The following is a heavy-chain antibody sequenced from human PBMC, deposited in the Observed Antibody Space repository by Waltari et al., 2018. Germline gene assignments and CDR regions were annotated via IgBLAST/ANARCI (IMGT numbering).Heavy chain of an antibody. CDR1: GYTFTSYA. Sequence: QVQLVQSGAEVKKPGASVTVSCKASGYTFTSYAMHWVRQASGQRLEWMGWINAGNGNTKYSQKFQGRVTITRDTSASTAYMELSSLRSEDTAVYYCAREVNGYGRYNWFDPWGQGTLVTVSS. CDR3: AREVNGYGRYNWFDP. D-gene: IGHD5-12*01. V-gene: IGHV1-3*01. CDR2: INAGNGNT. J-gene: IGHJ5*02.